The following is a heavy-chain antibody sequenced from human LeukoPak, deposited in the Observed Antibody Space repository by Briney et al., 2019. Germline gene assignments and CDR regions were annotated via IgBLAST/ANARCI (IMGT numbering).Heavy chain of an antibody. V-gene: IGHV3-23*01. CDR2: ISYGDGGT. J-gene: IGHJ4*02. Sequence: PGGSLRLSCAASGFTFSTYAMSWVRQAPGRGLEWVSGISYGDGGTYYADSVKGRFTISRDNSKNTLYLQMNSLRAEDTAVYYCAKTQWLVMYYFDYWGQGTLVTVSS. D-gene: IGHD6-19*01. CDR3: AKTQWLVMYYFDY. CDR1: GFTFSTYA.